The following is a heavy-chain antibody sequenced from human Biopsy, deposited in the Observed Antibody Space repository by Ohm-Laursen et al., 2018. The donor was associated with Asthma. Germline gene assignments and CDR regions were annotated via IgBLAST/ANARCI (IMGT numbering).Heavy chain of an antibody. CDR3: ARGDSSNWSHYYFDY. CDR1: GFSFSNFA. CDR2: ISKDASTQ. D-gene: IGHD3-22*01. Sequence: RSLRLSCTASGFSFSNFAIHWVRQAPGKGLEWVGVISKDASTQDYADSVKGRFTMARDNSKNTLDLQMNSPRAEDTAVYYCARGDSSNWSHYYFDYWGQGTLVTVSS. J-gene: IGHJ4*02. V-gene: IGHV3-30*07.